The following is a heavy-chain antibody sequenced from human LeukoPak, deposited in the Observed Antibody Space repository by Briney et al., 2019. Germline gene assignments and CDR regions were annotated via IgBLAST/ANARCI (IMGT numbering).Heavy chain of an antibody. CDR3: ARGLEVFDI. D-gene: IGHD1-1*01. Sequence: PSETLSLTCTVSGYSISSGYYWGWIRQPPGKGLEWIGSIYHSGRTFYNPSLKSRVTISVDTSKNQFSLKLSSVTAADTAVYYCARGLEVFDIWGQGTMVTVSS. J-gene: IGHJ3*02. CDR1: GYSISSGYY. CDR2: IYHSGRT. V-gene: IGHV4-38-2*02.